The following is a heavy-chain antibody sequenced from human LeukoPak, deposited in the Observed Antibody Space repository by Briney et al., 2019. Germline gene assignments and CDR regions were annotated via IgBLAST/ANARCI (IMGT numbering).Heavy chain of an antibody. CDR2: IYYSGST. CDR3: ARALDSSGYYGVDY. CDR1: GGSISSGGYY. J-gene: IGHJ4*02. Sequence: SQTLSLTCTVSGGSISSGGYYWSSIRQHPGKGLEWIGYIYYSGSTYYNPSLKSRVTISVDTSKNQFSLKLSSVTAADTAVYYCARALDSSGYYGVDYWGQGTLVTVSS. D-gene: IGHD3-22*01. V-gene: IGHV4-31*03.